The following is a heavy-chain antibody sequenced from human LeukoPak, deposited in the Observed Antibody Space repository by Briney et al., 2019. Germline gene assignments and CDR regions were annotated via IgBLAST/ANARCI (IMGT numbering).Heavy chain of an antibody. J-gene: IGHJ1*01. D-gene: IGHD6-6*01. V-gene: IGHV1-46*01. CDR2: INPGGGSA. CDR1: GYSFTSYY. CDR3: ARDPFAYSTSSYFHH. Sequence: ASVKVSCKTSGYSFTSYYLHWVRQAPGQGLEWMGVINPGGGSATYTQKFQGRVTMTRDTSTSTVYMGLSSLRSEDTAVYYCARDPFAYSTSSYFHHWGQGTLVTVSS.